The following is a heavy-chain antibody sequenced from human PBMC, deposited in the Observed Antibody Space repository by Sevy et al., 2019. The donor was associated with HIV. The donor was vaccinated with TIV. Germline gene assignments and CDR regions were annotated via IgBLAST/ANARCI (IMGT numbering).Heavy chain of an antibody. CDR1: GFAFSSHA. J-gene: IGHJ4*01. V-gene: IGHV3-30-3*01. D-gene: IGHD2-2*01. CDR3: ARDGGYLMKWYPLY. Sequence: GGYLRLSCAASGFAFSSHAMHWVRQAPGKGLEWVAVISYEGSETFYAASVEGRFTISRDNSKNMLSLQINSLRPEDTAVYYCARDGGYLMKWYPLYWGHGTLVTVSS. CDR2: ISYEGSET.